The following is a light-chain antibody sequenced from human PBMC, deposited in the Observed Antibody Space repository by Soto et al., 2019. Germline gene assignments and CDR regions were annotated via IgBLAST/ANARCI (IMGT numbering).Light chain of an antibody. CDR3: QQANSFPLT. Sequence: DIQMTQSPSSVSASVGDRVTITCRASQGISSWLDWYQQKAGKAPNLLIYAASSLQSGVPSRFSGNGSGTDFTFTISSRQPEDSATYYCQQANSFPLTFGGGTKVEIK. CDR2: AAS. J-gene: IGKJ4*01. CDR1: QGISSW. V-gene: IGKV1-12*01.